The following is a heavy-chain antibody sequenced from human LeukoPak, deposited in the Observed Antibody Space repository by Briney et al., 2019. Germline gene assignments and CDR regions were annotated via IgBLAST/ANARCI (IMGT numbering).Heavy chain of an antibody. D-gene: IGHD6-13*01. J-gene: IGHJ4*02. Sequence: SETLSLTCDVPGGSISGSDWWSWVRQTPGKGLEWIGEVYHSGSTDYNPSLKSRVTISVDISKNQFFLKLNSMTAADTGVYFCARAAYSRRWYGPYYFDSWGQGTLVTVSS. CDR1: GGSISGSDW. CDR3: ARAAYSRRWYGPYYFDS. CDR2: VYHSGST. V-gene: IGHV4-4*02.